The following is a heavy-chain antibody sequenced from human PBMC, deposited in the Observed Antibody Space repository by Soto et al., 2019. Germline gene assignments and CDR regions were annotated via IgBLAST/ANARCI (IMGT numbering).Heavy chain of an antibody. V-gene: IGHV3-48*01. CDR2: ISSSSSTI. Sequence: GGSLRLSCAASGFTFSSYSMNWVRQAPGKGLEWVSYISSSSSTIYYADSVKGRFTISRDNAKNSLYLQMNSLRAEDTAVYYCARERIVVVRAHMDVWGKGTTVTVSS. CDR3: ARERIVVVRAHMDV. D-gene: IGHD2-2*01. J-gene: IGHJ6*03. CDR1: GFTFSSYS.